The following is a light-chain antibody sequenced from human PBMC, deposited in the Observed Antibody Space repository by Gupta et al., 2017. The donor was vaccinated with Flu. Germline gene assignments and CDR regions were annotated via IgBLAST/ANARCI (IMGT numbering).Light chain of an antibody. V-gene: IGLV1-40*01. Sequence: SVLTQPPAVSGPPGQRVTISCPGSSSNIGAGYDVHWYQQLPGTAPKLLISGTSNRPSGVPDRFSGSKSGTSASLAITGLQAEDEADYYCQSYDSSLSGSYVFGTGTKVTVL. CDR1: SSNIGAGYD. CDR2: GTS. CDR3: QSYDSSLSGSYV. J-gene: IGLJ1*01.